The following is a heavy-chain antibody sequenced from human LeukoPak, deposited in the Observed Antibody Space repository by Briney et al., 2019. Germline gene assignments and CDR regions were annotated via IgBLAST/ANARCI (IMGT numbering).Heavy chain of an antibody. J-gene: IGHJ4*02. CDR3: ARDLTAMVFFDY. CDR2: INSDGSST. D-gene: IGHD5-18*01. Sequence: AGGSLRLSCAASGFTFSSYWMHWVRQVPGKGLVWVSRINSDGSSTSYADSVKGRFTISRDNAKNTLYPQMNSLRAEDTAVYYCARDLTAMVFFDYWGQGTLVTVSS. V-gene: IGHV3-74*01. CDR1: GFTFSSYW.